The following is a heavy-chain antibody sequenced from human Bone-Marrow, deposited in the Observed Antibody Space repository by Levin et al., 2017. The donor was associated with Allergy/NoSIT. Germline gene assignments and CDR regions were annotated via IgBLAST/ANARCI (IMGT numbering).Heavy chain of an antibody. J-gene: IGHJ2*01. CDR3: ARGSLYWYFDL. CDR2: LYYSGST. CDR1: GGSIRSYY. Sequence: GSLRLSCSVSGGSIRSYYWSWIRKSPGKEAEWIGYLYYSGSTNYKPSLKSRVTMSVDTSKNQFSLTLRSVTAADTAVYYCARGSLYWYFDLWGPGTPVTVSS. V-gene: IGHV4-59*01.